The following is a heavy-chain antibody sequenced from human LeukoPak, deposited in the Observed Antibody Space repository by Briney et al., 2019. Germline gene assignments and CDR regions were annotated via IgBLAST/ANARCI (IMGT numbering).Heavy chain of an antibody. CDR3: ARDTNWGSTHY. D-gene: IGHD7-27*01. CDR2: ISGSGGSA. J-gene: IGHJ4*02. Sequence: PGGSLRLSCAASGFTFSSYAMSWVRQAPGKGLEWVSAISGSGGSAYYADSVKGRFTISRDNTKNTLYLQINSLRAEDTAMYYCARDTNWGSTHYWGQGTLVTVSS. CDR1: GFTFSSYA. V-gene: IGHV3-23*01.